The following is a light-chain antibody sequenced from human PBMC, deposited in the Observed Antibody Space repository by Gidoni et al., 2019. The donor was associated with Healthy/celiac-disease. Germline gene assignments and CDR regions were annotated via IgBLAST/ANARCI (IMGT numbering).Light chain of an antibody. J-gene: IGLJ2*01. V-gene: IGLV4-69*01. Sequence: QLVLTQSPSASASLGASVKLTCTLRSGHSSYAIAWHQQQPEKGPRYLMKLNSDGSHSKGDGIPDRFSGSSSGAGRYLTISSLQSEDEADYYCQTWGTGIVVFGGGTKLTVL. CDR1: SGHSSYA. CDR2: LNSDGSH. CDR3: QTWGTGIVV.